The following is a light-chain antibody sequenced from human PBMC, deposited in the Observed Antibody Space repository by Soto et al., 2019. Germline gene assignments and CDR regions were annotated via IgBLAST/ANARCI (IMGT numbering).Light chain of an antibody. V-gene: IGKV3-20*01. CDR1: QSVSSSH. CDR2: GAS. CDR3: QQYGNAPIT. J-gene: IGKJ5*01. Sequence: EIVLTQSPGTLSLSPGERATLSCRASQSVSSSHLAWYQQKPGQAPRLLISGASNRATGIPDRFSGSGSGTDFTLSISRLEVEDFAVYHCQQYGNAPITFGQGTRLEIK.